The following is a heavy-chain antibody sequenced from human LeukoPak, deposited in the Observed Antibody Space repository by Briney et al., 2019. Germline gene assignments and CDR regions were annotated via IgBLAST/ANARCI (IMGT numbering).Heavy chain of an antibody. V-gene: IGHV4-59*12. D-gene: IGHD6-13*01. CDR2: IYHSGST. J-gene: IGHJ6*02. Sequence: TSETLSLTCTVSGGSISSYYWSWIRQPPGKGLEWIGYIYHSGSTYYNPSLKSRVTISVDRSKNQFSLKLSSVTAADTAVYYCARVIRCSSPQMGYYYYGMDVWGQGTTVTVSS. CDR3: ARVIRCSSPQMGYYYYGMDV. CDR1: GGSISSYY.